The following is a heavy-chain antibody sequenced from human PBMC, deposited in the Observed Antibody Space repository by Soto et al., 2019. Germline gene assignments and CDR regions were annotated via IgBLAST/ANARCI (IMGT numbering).Heavy chain of an antibody. J-gene: IGHJ4*02. CDR1: GADINSGLYY. Sequence: PSETLSLTCSVSGADINSGLYYWNWFRQHPGRGLEWIGYIYNTGGTFSNPSLKSRVTMSVDPSKKQFSLTLSSVTAADTASYYWARAPQGGFDYWGQGPLVPVPS. CDR2: IYNTGGT. V-gene: IGHV4-31*03. CDR3: ARAPQGGFDY.